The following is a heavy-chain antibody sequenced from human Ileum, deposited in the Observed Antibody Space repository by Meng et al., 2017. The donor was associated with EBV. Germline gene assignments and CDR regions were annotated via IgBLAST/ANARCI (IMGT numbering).Heavy chain of an antibody. CDR1: GGSISSSCYY. CDR2: VVYSGTT. Sequence: VQGSGSGSVKPAETLSCACPGSGGSISSSCYYWAWIREPAGEGLEWIGSVVYSGTTTYTSSLKSRVFISVDTSKNQFSLKLRSVTAADTAVYYCARHHHSPIFDYWGQGTLVTVSS. V-gene: IGHV4-39*01. D-gene: IGHD1-14*01. CDR3: ARHHHSPIFDY. J-gene: IGHJ4*02.